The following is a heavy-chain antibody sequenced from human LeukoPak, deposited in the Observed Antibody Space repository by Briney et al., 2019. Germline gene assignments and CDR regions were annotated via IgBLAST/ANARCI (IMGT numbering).Heavy chain of an antibody. V-gene: IGHV1-2*06. CDR3: ARGSGYGDSPGLN. J-gene: IGHJ4*02. CDR1: GYTFTDYY. CDR2: INPNSGGA. D-gene: IGHD4-17*01. Sequence: APVKVSCKASGYTFTDYYMHWVRQAPGQGLEWMGRINPNSGGANYAQRFQGRVTMTRDSSISTAYMELSRLRSDDTAVYYCARGSGYGDSPGLNWGQGTLVTVSS.